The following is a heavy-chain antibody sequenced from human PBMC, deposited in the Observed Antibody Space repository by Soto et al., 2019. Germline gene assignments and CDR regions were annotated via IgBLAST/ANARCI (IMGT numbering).Heavy chain of an antibody. Sequence: PGGSLRLSCAASGFTFDDYAMHWVRQAPGKGLEWVSSITWDSGTLTYADSVKGRFTISRDNAKNSLYLQMNSLRADDTAFHYCAKVSDDMYGSGVFDFWGQGTLVTVSS. CDR2: ITWDSGTL. CDR3: AKVSDDMYGSGVFDF. V-gene: IGHV3-9*01. J-gene: IGHJ3*01. CDR1: GFTFDDYA. D-gene: IGHD6-19*01.